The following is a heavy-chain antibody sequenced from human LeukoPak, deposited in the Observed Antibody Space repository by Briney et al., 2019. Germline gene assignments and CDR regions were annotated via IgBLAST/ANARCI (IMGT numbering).Heavy chain of an antibody. D-gene: IGHD6-19*01. CDR2: IYPGDSDT. V-gene: IGHV5-51*01. CDR1: GYSFTSYW. CDR3: ARVARIAVAGTDYMDV. J-gene: IGHJ6*03. Sequence: PGESLKISCKGSGYSFTSYWIGWVRQMPGKGLEWMGIIYPGDSDTRYSPSFQGQVTIAADKSISTAYLQWSSLKASDTAMYYCARVARIAVAGTDYMDVWGKGTTVTVSS.